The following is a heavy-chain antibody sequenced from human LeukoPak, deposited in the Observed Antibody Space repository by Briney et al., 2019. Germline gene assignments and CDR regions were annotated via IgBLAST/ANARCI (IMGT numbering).Heavy chain of an antibody. Sequence: GGSLRLSCAASGFTFSSYGMHWVRQAPGKGLEWVAVISYDGSNKYYADSVKGRFTISRDNSKNTLYLQMNSLRAEDTAVYSCARASGPFDYWGQGTLVTVSS. J-gene: IGHJ4*02. CDR1: GFTFSSYG. V-gene: IGHV3-30*03. D-gene: IGHD3-10*01. CDR3: ARASGPFDY. CDR2: ISYDGSNK.